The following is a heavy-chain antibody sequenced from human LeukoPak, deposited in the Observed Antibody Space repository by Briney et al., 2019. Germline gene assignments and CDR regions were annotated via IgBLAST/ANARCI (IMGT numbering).Heavy chain of an antibody. D-gene: IGHD3-10*01. CDR1: GYTFTGYY. V-gene: IGHV1-2*04. CDR2: INPNSGGT. J-gene: IGHJ4*02. CDR3: ARSRRFGESYYFDY. Sequence: ASVKVSCKASGYTFTGYYMHWVRQAPGQGLEWMGWINPNSGGTNYAQKFQGWVTMTRDTSISTAYMELSRLRSDDTAVYYCARSRRFGESYYFDYWGQGTLVNVSS.